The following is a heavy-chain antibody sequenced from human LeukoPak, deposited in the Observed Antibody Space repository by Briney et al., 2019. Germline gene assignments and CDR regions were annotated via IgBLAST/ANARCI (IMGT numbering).Heavy chain of an antibody. CDR1: GFTFYTYW. CDR3: ARFSRVEWSF. Sequence: PGGSLRLSCAASGFTFYTYWMSWVRQAPGKGLEWVANIKQDGSVKQYVDSIKGRFTISRDNAKNTLYLQMDSLRVEDTAVYYCARFSRVEWSFWGQGTLVTVSS. J-gene: IGHJ4*02. CDR2: IKQDGSVK. D-gene: IGHD3-3*01. V-gene: IGHV3-7*01.